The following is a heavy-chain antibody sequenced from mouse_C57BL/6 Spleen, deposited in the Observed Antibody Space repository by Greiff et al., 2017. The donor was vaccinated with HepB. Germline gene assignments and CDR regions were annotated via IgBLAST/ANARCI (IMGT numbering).Heavy chain of an antibody. V-gene: IGHV5-17*01. CDR3: ARGLRPLYYAMDY. CDR2: ISSGSSTI. D-gene: IGHD2-4*01. Sequence: EVQRVESGGGLVKPGGSLKLSCAASGFTFSDYGMHWVRQAPEKGLEWVAYISSGSSTIYYADTVKGRFTISRDNAKNTLFLQMTSLRSEDTAMYYCARGLRPLYYAMDYWGQGTSVTVSS. CDR1: GFTFSDYG. J-gene: IGHJ4*01.